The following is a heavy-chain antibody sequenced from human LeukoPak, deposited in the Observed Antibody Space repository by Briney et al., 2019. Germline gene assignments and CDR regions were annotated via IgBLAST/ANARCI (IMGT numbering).Heavy chain of an antibody. Sequence: GGSLRLSCAASGFTFSSYSMNWVRQAPGKGLEWVSSIRSSSSYICYADSVKGRFTISRDNAKNSLYLQMNSLRAEDTAVYYCARVSYDILTGYSYIDYWGRGTLVTVSS. CDR3: ARVSYDILTGYSYIDY. J-gene: IGHJ4*02. CDR2: IRSSSSYI. D-gene: IGHD3-9*01. CDR1: GFTFSSYS. V-gene: IGHV3-21*01.